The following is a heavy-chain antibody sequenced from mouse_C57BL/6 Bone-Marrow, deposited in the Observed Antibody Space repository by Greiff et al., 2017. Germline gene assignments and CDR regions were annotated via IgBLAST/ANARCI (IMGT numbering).Heavy chain of an antibody. D-gene: IGHD1-1*01. CDR1: GYTFTSYG. CDR2: IYPRSGNT. CDR3: ARNHYYGSSYGFAY. Sequence: LEESGAELARPGASVKLSCKASGYTFTSYGISWVKQRTGQGLEWIGEIYPRSGNTYYNEKFKGKATLTADKSSSTAYMELRSLTSEDSAVYFCARNHYYGSSYGFAYWGQGTLVTVSA. J-gene: IGHJ3*01. V-gene: IGHV1-81*01.